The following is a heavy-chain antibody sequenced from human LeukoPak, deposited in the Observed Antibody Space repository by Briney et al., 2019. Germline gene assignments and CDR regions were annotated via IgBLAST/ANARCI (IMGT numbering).Heavy chain of an antibody. D-gene: IGHD2-15*01. CDR3: ARSRSGGENWFGP. Sequence: ASVKVSCKASGYTFTDYYMHWVRQAPGQGLEWMGRINSKSGGTTYTQNFQGRVTMTRDTSISTAYMELSRLRSDDTAVYYCARSRSGGENWFGPWGQGTLVTVSS. CDR2: INSKSGGT. CDR1: GYTFTDYY. V-gene: IGHV1-2*06. J-gene: IGHJ5*02.